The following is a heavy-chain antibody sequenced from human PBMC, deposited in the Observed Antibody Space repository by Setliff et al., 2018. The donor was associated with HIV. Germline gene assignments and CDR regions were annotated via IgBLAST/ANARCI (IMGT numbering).Heavy chain of an antibody. J-gene: IGHJ5*02. Sequence: SETLSLTCSVSGGPITSNTYFWDWIRQSPGKGLEWIGEIYHSGSTHYNPSLKSRVTMSVDTSKNQFSLKLSSLTAADTAVYYCARGRTQWPNYNYFDPWGLGTLVTVSS. D-gene: IGHD6-19*01. CDR2: IYHSGST. CDR1: GGPITSNTYF. CDR3: ARGRTQWPNYNYFDP. V-gene: IGHV4-39*07.